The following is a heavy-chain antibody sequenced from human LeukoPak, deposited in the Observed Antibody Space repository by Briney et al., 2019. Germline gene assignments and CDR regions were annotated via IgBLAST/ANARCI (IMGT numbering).Heavy chain of an antibody. CDR2: INPNSGGT. CDR1: GYTFTGYY. Sequence: ASVKVSCKASGYTFTGYYMHWVRQAPGQGLEWMGRINPNSGGTNYAQKFQGRVTMTRDTSISTAYMELSRLRSDDTAVYYCARDDSSEGGWYFIGYYYYGMDVWGQGTTVTVSS. D-gene: IGHD6-19*01. CDR3: ARDDSSEGGWYFIGYYYYGMDV. J-gene: IGHJ6*02. V-gene: IGHV1-2*06.